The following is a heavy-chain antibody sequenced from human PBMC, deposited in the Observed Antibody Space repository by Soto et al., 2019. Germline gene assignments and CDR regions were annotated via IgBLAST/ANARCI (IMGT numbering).Heavy chain of an antibody. CDR3: ATEYYDFWSGYSTYVY. V-gene: IGHV1-24*01. J-gene: IGHJ4*02. D-gene: IGHD3-3*01. Sequence: GASVTVSCKVSVYTLTELSMHWVRQAPGKGLEWMGGFDPEDGGTIYAQKFQGRVTMTEDTSTDTAYMELSSLRSEDTAVYYCATEYYDFWSGYSTYVYWGQGTLVTVSS. CDR2: FDPEDGGT. CDR1: VYTLTELS.